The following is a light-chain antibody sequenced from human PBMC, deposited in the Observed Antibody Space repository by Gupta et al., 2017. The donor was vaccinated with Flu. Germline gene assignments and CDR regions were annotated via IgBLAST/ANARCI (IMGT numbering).Light chain of an antibody. CDR1: QSVSSN. V-gene: IGKV3-15*01. CDR2: GAS. J-gene: IGKJ1*01. CDR3: QQYDNWPQT. Sequence: GEGATLSCRASQSVSSNLAWYQQRPGQAPRLLIYGASTGATGIPARFSGSGSGTEFTLTISSLQSEDFAIYYCQQYDNWPQTFGPGTKVEFK.